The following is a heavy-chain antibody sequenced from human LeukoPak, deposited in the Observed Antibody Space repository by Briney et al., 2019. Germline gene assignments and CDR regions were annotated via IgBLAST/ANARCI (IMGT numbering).Heavy chain of an antibody. CDR1: GGSISSGSYY. Sequence: SETLSLTCTVSGGSISSGSYYWSWIRQPAGKGLEWIGRIYTSGSTNYNPSLKSRVTISVDTSKNQFSLKLSSVTAADTAVYYCAREVNSNYYYYYMDVWGKGTTVTVSS. D-gene: IGHD4-11*01. V-gene: IGHV4-61*02. J-gene: IGHJ6*03. CDR3: AREVNSNYYYYYMDV. CDR2: IYTSGST.